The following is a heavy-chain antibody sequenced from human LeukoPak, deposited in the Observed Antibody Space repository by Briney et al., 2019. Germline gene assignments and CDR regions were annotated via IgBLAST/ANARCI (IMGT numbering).Heavy chain of an antibody. CDR1: GFTFSSYA. CDR2: VSYDETYK. Sequence: PGGSLRLPCAASGFTFSSYAMHWVRQAPGKGLEWVAAVSYDETYKYYVGSVKGRFTISRDDSKNTLYLQMNSLRTEDTAIYYCTCSDDYGDYWGQGTLVTVSS. V-gene: IGHV3-30*04. D-gene: IGHD3-16*01. J-gene: IGHJ4*02. CDR3: TCSDDYGDY.